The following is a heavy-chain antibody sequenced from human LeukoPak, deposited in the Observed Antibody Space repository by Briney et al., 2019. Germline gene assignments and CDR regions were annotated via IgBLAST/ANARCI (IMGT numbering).Heavy chain of an antibody. D-gene: IGHD2-2*01. V-gene: IGHV4-59*01. CDR1: GDSISGYF. CDR2: VYYSGT. J-gene: IGHJ6*03. CDR3: VRSASSHSHYIDV. Sequence: SETLSLTCIVSGDSISGYFWSWIRQPPGKGLEWIGYVYYSGTKYNHAFTSRVTISVDTANNQLSLNLNSVIAADTAVYYCVRSASSHSHYIDVWGKGTPVTAS.